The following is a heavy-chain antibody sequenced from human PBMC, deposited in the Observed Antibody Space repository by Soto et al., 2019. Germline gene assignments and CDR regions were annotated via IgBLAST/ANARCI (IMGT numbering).Heavy chain of an antibody. CDR3: APPPCCDMSN. CDR1: GFIFSNYG. J-gene: IGHJ4*02. V-gene: IGHV3-23*01. CDR2: IRGDGDTT. Sequence: EAQLFESGGGLVQPGGSLRLSCAASGFIFSNYGMSWVRQAPGKGLEWVSLIRGDGDTTYYADSVKGRFTSSRGKSKSILCRQMAGRTAGDTAVYWCAPPPCCDMSNWGQGTLVIVSS.